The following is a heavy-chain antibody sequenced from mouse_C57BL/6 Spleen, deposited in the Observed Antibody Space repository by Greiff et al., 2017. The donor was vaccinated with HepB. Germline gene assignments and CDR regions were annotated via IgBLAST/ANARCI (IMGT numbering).Heavy chain of an antibody. CDR3: ARWGELGYFDY. Sequence: QVQLQQSGAELVKPGASVKISCKASGYAFSSYWMNWVKQRPGKGLEWIGQIYPGDGDTNYNGKFKGKATLTADKSSSTAYMQLSSLTSEDSAVYFCARWGELGYFDYWGQGTTLTVSS. CDR2: IYPGDGDT. V-gene: IGHV1-80*01. D-gene: IGHD4-1*01. CDR1: GYAFSSYW. J-gene: IGHJ2*01.